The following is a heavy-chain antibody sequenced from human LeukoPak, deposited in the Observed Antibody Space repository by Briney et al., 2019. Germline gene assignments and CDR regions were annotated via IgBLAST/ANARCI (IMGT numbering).Heavy chain of an antibody. J-gene: IGHJ6*02. CDR1: GGPLSISY. Sequence: SETWSLPCTVSGGPLSISYGRWTRNPPGRERGWIGYIYYSGSTNYNPSLKSRVTISVDTSKNQFSLKLSSVTAADTAVYYCARPSDYYGMDVWGQGTTVTVSS. CDR2: IYYSGST. CDR3: ARPSDYYGMDV. V-gene: IGHV4-59*08.